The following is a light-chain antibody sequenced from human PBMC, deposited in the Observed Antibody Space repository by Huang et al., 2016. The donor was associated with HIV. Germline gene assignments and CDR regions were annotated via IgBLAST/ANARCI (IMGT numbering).Light chain of an antibody. Sequence: DIQMTQSPSSLSASVGDRVTIPCRASEDITNSLAWYHQKPGTVPELLIYGASSLQVGVPYRVSGSGSGTHFTLTISGLQSGDVGTYYCQNYNRAPRTFGQGTKVEIK. CDR3: QNYNRAPRT. V-gene: IGKV1-27*01. CDR1: EDITNS. CDR2: GAS. J-gene: IGKJ1*01.